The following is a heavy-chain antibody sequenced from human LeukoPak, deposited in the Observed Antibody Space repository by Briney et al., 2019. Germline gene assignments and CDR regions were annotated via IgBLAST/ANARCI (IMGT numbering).Heavy chain of an antibody. Sequence: GGSLRLSRAASGFTVSSNYMSWVRQAPGKGLEWVSVIYSGGSTYYADSVKGRFTISRDNSKNTLYLQMNSLRAEDTAVYYCARILTIVRGPYDYWGQGTLVTVSS. CDR1: GFTVSSNY. D-gene: IGHD3-10*01. CDR2: IYSGGST. CDR3: ARILTIVRGPYDY. J-gene: IGHJ4*02. V-gene: IGHV3-66*01.